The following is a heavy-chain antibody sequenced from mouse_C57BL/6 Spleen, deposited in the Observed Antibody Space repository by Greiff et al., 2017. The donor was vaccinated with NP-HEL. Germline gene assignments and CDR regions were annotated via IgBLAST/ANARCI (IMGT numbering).Heavy chain of an antibody. Sequence: VQLVESGAELVRPGASVTLSCKASGYTFTDYEMHWVKQTPVHGLEWIGAIDPETGGTAYNQKFKGKAILTADKSSSTAYMELRSLTSEDSAVYYCTSGQRRLPLFAYWGQGTLVTVSA. CDR3: TSGQRRLPLFAY. D-gene: IGHD3-2*02. V-gene: IGHV1-15*01. CDR2: IDPETGGT. CDR1: GYTFTDYE. J-gene: IGHJ3*01.